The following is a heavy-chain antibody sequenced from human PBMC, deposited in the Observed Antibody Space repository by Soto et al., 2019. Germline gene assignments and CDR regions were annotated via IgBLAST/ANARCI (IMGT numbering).Heavy chain of an antibody. D-gene: IGHD5-12*01. J-gene: IGHJ4*02. CDR1: GGTFSSYA. CDR2: IIPIFGTA. CDR3: ARESSGYSGYDYRVLDY. Sequence: GASVKVSCKASGGTFSSYAISWVRQAPGQGLEWMGGIIPIFGTANYAQKFQGRVTITADESTSTAYMELSSLRSEDTAVYYCARESSGYSGYDYRVLDYWGQGTLVTVSS. V-gene: IGHV1-69*13.